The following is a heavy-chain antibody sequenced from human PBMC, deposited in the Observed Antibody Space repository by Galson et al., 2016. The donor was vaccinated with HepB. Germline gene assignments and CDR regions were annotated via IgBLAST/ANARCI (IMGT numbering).Heavy chain of an antibody. CDR1: GFTFSGSV. D-gene: IGHD2-8*01. V-gene: IGHV3-73*01. Sequence: SLRLSCAASGFTFSGSVMHWVRQASEKGLEWVGRIRSKANSYATAYAASVKGRFTISRDDSKNTAYLQMNSLKTEDTAVYYCTFSTNEYLRQDNACDIWGQGTMVTVSS. J-gene: IGHJ3*02. CDR3: TFSTNEYLRQDNACDI. CDR2: IRSKANSYAT.